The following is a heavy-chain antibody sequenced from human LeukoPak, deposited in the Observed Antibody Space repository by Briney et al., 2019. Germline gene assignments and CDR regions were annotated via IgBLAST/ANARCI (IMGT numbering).Heavy chain of an antibody. CDR3: ARAPRVASTGRFDY. CDR1: GYNFTNYG. J-gene: IGHJ4*02. D-gene: IGHD6-13*01. V-gene: IGHV1-18*01. Sequence: GDSVKVSCKASGYNFTNYGVNWVRQAPGQGLEWLGWISGYTGNTDYAQKFQGRVTMTTDTSTTTAYMELRSLRSDDTAVYYCARAPRVASTGRFDYWGQGTLVTVSS. CDR2: ISGYTGNT.